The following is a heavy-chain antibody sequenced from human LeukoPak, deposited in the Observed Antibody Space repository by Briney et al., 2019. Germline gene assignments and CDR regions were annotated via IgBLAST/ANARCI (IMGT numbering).Heavy chain of an antibody. D-gene: IGHD4-23*01. CDR2: VSYDGNNE. V-gene: IGHV3-30*14. CDR3: GGITRYYFDY. Sequence: GRSLRLSCAASGFTFSNYPMHWVRQAPGKRLEWVAVVSYDGNNEYYGDSVKGRFTIFRDNAENTVYLQMNSLRAEDTAVYYCGGITRYYFDYWGQGTLVTVSS. CDR1: GFTFSNYP. J-gene: IGHJ4*02.